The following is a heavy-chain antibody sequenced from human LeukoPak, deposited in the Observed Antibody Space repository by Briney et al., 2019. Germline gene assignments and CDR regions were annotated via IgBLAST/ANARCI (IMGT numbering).Heavy chain of an antibody. CDR2: IYPGDSDI. J-gene: IGHJ4*02. D-gene: IGHD6-13*01. CDR3: ARQYSSRSFDY. Sequence: GESLKISCKGSGYIFTSYWIGWVRQMPGKGLEWMGIIYPGDSDIRYSPSFQGQVTISADKSISTAYLQWSSLKTSDTAMYYCARQYSSRSFDYWGQGTLVAVSS. CDR1: GYIFTSYW. V-gene: IGHV5-51*01.